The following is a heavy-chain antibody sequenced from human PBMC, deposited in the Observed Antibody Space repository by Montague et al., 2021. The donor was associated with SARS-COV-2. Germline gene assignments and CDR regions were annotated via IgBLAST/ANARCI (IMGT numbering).Heavy chain of an antibody. CDR2: IYYSGST. Sequence: SDTRSLTRTVSGGSISSSSYYWGWIRQPPGKGLEWIGSIYYSGSTYYNPSLKSRVTISVDTSKNQFSLKLSSVTAADTAVYYCAREGGWLSRGSYYFDYWGQGTLVTVSS. D-gene: IGHD3-22*01. J-gene: IGHJ4*02. CDR1: GGSISSSSYY. CDR3: AREGGWLSRGSYYFDY. V-gene: IGHV4-39*07.